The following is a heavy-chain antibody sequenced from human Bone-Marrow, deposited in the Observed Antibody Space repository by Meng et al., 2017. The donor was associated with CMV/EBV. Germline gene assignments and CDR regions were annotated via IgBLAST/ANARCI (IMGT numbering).Heavy chain of an antibody. Sequence: ASVKVSCKASGYTFTSYGISWVRQAPGQGLEWMGWISAYNGNTNYAQKLQGRVTMTTDTSTSTAYMELRSLRSDDTAVYYCARVRSRITMIVVVIYDAFDIWGQGPMVTVSS. J-gene: IGHJ3*02. CDR1: GYTFTSYG. D-gene: IGHD3-22*01. V-gene: IGHV1-18*01. CDR2: ISAYNGNT. CDR3: ARVRSRITMIVVVIYDAFDI.